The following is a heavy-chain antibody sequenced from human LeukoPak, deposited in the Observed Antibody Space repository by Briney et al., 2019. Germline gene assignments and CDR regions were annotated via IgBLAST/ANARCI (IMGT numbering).Heavy chain of an antibody. CDR2: IRYDGSNK. Sequence: GGSLRLSCAASGFTFSSYGMHWVRQAPGKGLDWVAFIRYDGSNKYYVDSVKGRFTISRDNSKNTLYLQMNSLRAEDTAVYYCAKANSITIFGVISPVDYWGQGTLVTVSS. CDR3: AKANSITIFGVISPVDY. J-gene: IGHJ4*02. CDR1: GFTFSSYG. V-gene: IGHV3-30*02. D-gene: IGHD3-3*01.